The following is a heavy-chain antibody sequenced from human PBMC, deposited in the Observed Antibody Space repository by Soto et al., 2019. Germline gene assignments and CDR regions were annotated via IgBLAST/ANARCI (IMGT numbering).Heavy chain of an antibody. CDR2: IVPVFGGP. CDR3: AREGSGYNF. Sequence: ASVKCSCKSSGNTFTNFGVTWVRQAPGQGLEWMGGIVPVFGGPNYAQRFRGRLTITADKSTSTGYMELISLTSDDTAVYYCAREGSGYNFWGQGTQVTVS. CDR1: GNTFTNFG. V-gene: IGHV1-69*06. D-gene: IGHD5-12*01. J-gene: IGHJ4*02.